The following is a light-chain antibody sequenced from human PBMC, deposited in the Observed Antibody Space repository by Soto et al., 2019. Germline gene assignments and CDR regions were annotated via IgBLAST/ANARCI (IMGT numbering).Light chain of an antibody. CDR1: QSILYNSNNKNY. CDR2: WAS. V-gene: IGKV4-1*01. CDR3: QQYYSRRT. J-gene: IGKJ1*01. Sequence: DIVMTQSPDSLAVSLGERSTINCKSSQSILYNSNNKNYLAWYQQKPGQPPKLLIYWASTRDSGVPDRFSGSGSGTDFTLTISSLQAEDVAFYYCQQYYSRRTLGQGTKVEIK.